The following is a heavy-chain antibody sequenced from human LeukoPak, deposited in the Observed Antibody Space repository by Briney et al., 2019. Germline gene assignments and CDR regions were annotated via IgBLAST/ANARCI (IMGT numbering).Heavy chain of an antibody. J-gene: IGHJ5*02. V-gene: IGHV4-31*03. CDR2: IHYSGLT. Sequence: PSETLSLTCTVSGGSISSGGYYWSWIRQHPGKGLEWIAYIHYSGLTYYNPSLRSRVTISVDTSKNHFSLKLSFVTAADTAVYYCTRYYYNTKSHRSRWFDPWGQGTLVTVSS. D-gene: IGHD3-10*01. CDR1: GGSISSGGYY. CDR3: TRYYYNTKSHRSRWFDP.